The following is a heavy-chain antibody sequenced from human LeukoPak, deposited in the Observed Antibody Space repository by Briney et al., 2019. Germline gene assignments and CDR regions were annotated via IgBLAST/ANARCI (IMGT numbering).Heavy chain of an antibody. V-gene: IGHV6-1*01. D-gene: IGHD2-2*02. CDR2: TFFRSKWYT. CDR1: GDNVSSNIAA. J-gene: IGHJ4*02. Sequence: SQTLSLTCAISGDNVSSNIAAWNWIRQSPSRGLEWLGRTFFRSKWYTDYATSVISRITINPNTTQNQFSQHLNSVTPEDTAVYYCARDFLGQYLPLDYWGQGTLVTASS. CDR3: ARDFLGQYLPLDY.